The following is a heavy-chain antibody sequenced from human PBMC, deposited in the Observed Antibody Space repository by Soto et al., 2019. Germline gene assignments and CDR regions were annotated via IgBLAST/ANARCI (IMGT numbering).Heavy chain of an antibody. CDR3: ARWRAAAGSSGAAFDI. D-gene: IGHD6-13*01. Sequence: ASVKVSCKASGGTFSSYAISWVRQAPGQGLEWMGGIIPIFGTANYARKFQGRVTITADESTSTAYMELSSLRSEDTAVYYCARWRAAAGSSGAAFDIWGQGTMVTVSS. V-gene: IGHV1-69*13. CDR2: IIPIFGTA. CDR1: GGTFSSYA. J-gene: IGHJ3*02.